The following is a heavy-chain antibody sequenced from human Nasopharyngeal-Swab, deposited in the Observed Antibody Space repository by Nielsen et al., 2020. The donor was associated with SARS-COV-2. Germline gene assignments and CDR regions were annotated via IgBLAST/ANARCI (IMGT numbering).Heavy chain of an antibody. CDR3: AKVEPSSGPWYYFDY. Sequence: GGSLRLSCAASGFTFDDYAMHWVRQAQGKGLEWVSGISWNSGSIGYADSVKGRFTISRDNAKNSLYLQMNSLRAEDTALYYCAKVEPSSGPWYYFDYWGQGTLVTVSS. D-gene: IGHD6-19*01. CDR1: GFTFDDYA. J-gene: IGHJ4*02. CDR2: ISWNSGSI. V-gene: IGHV3-9*01.